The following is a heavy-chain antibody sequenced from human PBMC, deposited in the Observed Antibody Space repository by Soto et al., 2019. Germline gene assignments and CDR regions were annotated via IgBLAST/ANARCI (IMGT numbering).Heavy chain of an antibody. J-gene: IGHJ6*03. Sequence: QVQLQESGPGLLKPSETLSLTCTVSGGSISSYYWNWIRQPPGTGLEWIGYIYYSGSTNYNPSLKSRVTISVDTSKNQFSLKLSSVNAADTAVYYCARGPSSGYVGFYYMGVWGKGTTVTVSS. D-gene: IGHD5-12*01. V-gene: IGHV4-59*01. CDR2: IYYSGST. CDR3: ARGPSSGYVGFYYMGV. CDR1: GGSISSYY.